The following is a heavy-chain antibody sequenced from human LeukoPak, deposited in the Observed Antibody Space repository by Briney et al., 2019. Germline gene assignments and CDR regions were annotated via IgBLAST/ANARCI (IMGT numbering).Heavy chain of an antibody. D-gene: IGHD6-19*01. J-gene: IGHJ4*02. CDR3: AKENPYSSGWYLDY. CDR2: IYYSGST. CDR1: GGSISSYY. Sequence: SETLSLTCTVSGGSISSYYWSWIRQPPGKGLEWIGYIYYSGSTNYNPSLKSRVTISVDTSKNQFSLKLSSVTAADTAVYYCAKENPYSSGWYLDYWGQGTLVTVSS. V-gene: IGHV4-59*01.